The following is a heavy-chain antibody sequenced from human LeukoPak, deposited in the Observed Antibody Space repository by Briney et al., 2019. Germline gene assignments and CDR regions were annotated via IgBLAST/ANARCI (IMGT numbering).Heavy chain of an antibody. D-gene: IGHD2-2*01. CDR3: ARQHCSSTSCHSIDY. Sequence: PGESLKISCKGSGYSFTTHWIGWVRQMPGKGLEWMGIIYPGDSDTRYSPSFQGQVTISADKSISTAYLQWSSLKASDTAMYYCARQHCSSTSCHSIDYWGQGTLVTVSS. CDR2: IYPGDSDT. V-gene: IGHV5-51*01. CDR1: GYSFTTHW. J-gene: IGHJ4*02.